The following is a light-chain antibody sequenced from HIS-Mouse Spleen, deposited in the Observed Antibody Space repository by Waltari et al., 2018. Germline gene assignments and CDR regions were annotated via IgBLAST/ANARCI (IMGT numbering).Light chain of an antibody. CDR3: GTWDSSLSAVV. V-gene: IGLV1-51*01. J-gene: IGLJ2*01. CDR2: DTN. Sequence: QSVLTQPPSVSAAPGQKVTISCSGSSSNIGNNYVSWYQQLPGTAPKLRVYDTNKRPSGMPDRFSGSKSGTSATLGSTGLQTGDEADYYCGTWDSSLSAVVFGGGTKLTVL. CDR1: SSNIGNNY.